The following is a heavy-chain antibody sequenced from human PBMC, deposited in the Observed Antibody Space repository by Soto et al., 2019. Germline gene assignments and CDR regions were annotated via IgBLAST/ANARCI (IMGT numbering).Heavy chain of an antibody. CDR3: AREYGVESSRSVWDY. CDR2: IIPDYGTT. CDR1: STYP. V-gene: IGHV1-69*06. Sequence: STYPGSCRLHKTKQGLEWMGGIIPDYGTTNYAQKFQGRVTMTADKSTSTAYMELRSLKSDDTAVYYCAREYGVESSRSVWDYWRQGTFVPVSS. D-gene: IGHD4-17*01. J-gene: IGHJ4*02.